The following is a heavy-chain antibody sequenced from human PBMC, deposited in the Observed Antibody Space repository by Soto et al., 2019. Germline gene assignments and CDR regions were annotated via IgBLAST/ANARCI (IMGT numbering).Heavy chain of an antibody. CDR1: GFTFSNYA. J-gene: IGHJ5*02. V-gene: IGHV3-30*18. Sequence: QVQLVESGGGVVQPERSLRLSCAASGFTFSNYAMHWVRQAPGKGPEWVAAISYDGRNKYYADSVKGRFTISRDNSNNTLDLQMNSLRAEDTAVYYCAKGNYDSSGLSLNWFDPWGQGTLVTVSS. D-gene: IGHD3-22*01. CDR2: ISYDGRNK. CDR3: AKGNYDSSGLSLNWFDP.